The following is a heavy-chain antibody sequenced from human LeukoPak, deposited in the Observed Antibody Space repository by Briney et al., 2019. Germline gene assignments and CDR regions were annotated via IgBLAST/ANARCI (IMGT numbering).Heavy chain of an antibody. Sequence: GRSLRLSCAASGFTFSSSGMHWVRQAPGKGLAWVSFISYDGGRKYYADSVKGRFTISRDNSKDTLYLQMNSLTADDTAVYYCAKDRSTTWAFDYRGPGTLVTVSS. V-gene: IGHV3-30*18. CDR2: ISYDGGRK. CDR3: AKDRSTTWAFDY. CDR1: GFTFSSSG. J-gene: IGHJ4*02. D-gene: IGHD1-14*01.